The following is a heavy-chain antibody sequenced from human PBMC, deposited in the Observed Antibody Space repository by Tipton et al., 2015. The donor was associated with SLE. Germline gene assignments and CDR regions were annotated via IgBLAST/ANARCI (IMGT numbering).Heavy chain of an antibody. CDR1: GFTFSSFW. J-gene: IGHJ4*02. Sequence: GSLRLSCVASGFTFSSFWMHWVRQAPGKGLTWVSRITSEGTITSYADTVKGRFTISRDNAKDTLYLQMNSLRAEDTAVYYCARIHYYGSGSRDYWGQGTLVTVSS. V-gene: IGHV3-74*01. CDR2: ITSEGTIT. CDR3: ARIHYYGSGSRDY. D-gene: IGHD3-10*01.